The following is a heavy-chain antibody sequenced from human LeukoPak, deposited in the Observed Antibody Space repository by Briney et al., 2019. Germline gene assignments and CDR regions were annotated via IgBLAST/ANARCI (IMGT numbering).Heavy chain of an antibody. D-gene: IGHD2-15*01. J-gene: IGHJ6*04. CDR3: ARARIYCSGGSCFDYYYYGMDV. Sequence: GGSLRLSCAASGLTFSSYSMNWVRQAPGKGLEWVSSISSSSSYIYYADSVKGRFTISRDNAKNSLYLQMNSLRAEDTAVYYCARARIYCSGGSCFDYYYYGMDVWGKGTTVTVSS. CDR2: ISSSSSYI. V-gene: IGHV3-21*01. CDR1: GLTFSSYS.